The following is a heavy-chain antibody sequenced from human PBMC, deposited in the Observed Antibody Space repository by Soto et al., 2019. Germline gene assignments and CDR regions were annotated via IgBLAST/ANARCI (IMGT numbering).Heavy chain of an antibody. CDR1: GFTFKNYD. CDR2: ISGSGAIT. J-gene: IGHJ1*01. Sequence: GGSLRLSCVASGFTFKNYDMRWVRQAPGKGLEWVSGISGSGAITYYADSVRGRFTISRDNSKNTLYLQLNSLRAEDTAIYYCAKDRQFRSYYESAGHYNNWAQGTLVTVSS. D-gene: IGHD3-10*01. V-gene: IGHV3-23*01. CDR3: AKDRQFRSYYESAGHYNN.